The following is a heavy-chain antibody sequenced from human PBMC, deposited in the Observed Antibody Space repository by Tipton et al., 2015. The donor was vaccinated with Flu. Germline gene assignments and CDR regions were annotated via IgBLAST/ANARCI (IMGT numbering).Heavy chain of an antibody. D-gene: IGHD3-16*01. CDR1: GASISSGSFY. CDR3: ARQRSYYDTSGPRGGGFYLDY. CDR2: LYTAGGT. V-gene: IGHV4-61*02. J-gene: IGHJ4*02. Sequence: LRLSCTVSGASISSGSFYWTWLRQPAGKGLEWIGRLYTAGGTTYNSSLKSRVTISLDTPKNQFSLSLHSVTAADTAVYFCARQRSYYDTSGPRGGGFYLDYWGQGALVTASS.